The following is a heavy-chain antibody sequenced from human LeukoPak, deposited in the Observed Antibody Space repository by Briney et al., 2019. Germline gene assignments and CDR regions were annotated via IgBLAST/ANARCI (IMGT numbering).Heavy chain of an antibody. CDR2: INPNSGGT. D-gene: IGHD1-7*01. J-gene: IGHJ5*02. CDR1: GYTFTGYY. CDR3: ARGGVTGTTLSFDP. Sequence: ASVKVSCKASGYTFTGYYMHWVGQAPGQGLEWMGWINPNSGGTNYAQKFQGRVTMTRDTSISTAYMELSRLRSDDTAVYYCARGGVTGTTLSFDPWGQGTLVTVSS. V-gene: IGHV1-2*02.